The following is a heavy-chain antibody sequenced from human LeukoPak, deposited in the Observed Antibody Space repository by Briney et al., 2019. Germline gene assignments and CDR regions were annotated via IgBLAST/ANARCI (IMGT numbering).Heavy chain of an antibody. Sequence: PGRSLRLSCAASGFTFDDYAMHWVRQAPGKGLEWVSGISWNSGSIGYADSVKGRFTISRDNAKNSLYLQMNSLRAEDTALYYCAKVSGYYYVNWGQGTLVTVSS. CDR3: AKVSGYYYVN. CDR2: ISWNSGSI. J-gene: IGHJ4*02. CDR1: GFTFDDYA. D-gene: IGHD3-22*01. V-gene: IGHV3-9*01.